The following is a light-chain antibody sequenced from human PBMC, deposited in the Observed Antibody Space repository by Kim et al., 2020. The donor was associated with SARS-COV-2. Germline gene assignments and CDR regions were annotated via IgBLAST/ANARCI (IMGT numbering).Light chain of an antibody. V-gene: IGKV1D-16*01. CDR1: QGISSW. CDR2: AAS. Sequence: DIRMTQSPSSLSASVGDRVIITCRASQGISSWLAWYQQKPGTAPKSLIYAASSLQSGVPSRFSGTGSGTEFTLTISSLQPEDFATYYCQQYDSYPRTFGQGTKVDIK. J-gene: IGKJ1*01. CDR3: QQYDSYPRT.